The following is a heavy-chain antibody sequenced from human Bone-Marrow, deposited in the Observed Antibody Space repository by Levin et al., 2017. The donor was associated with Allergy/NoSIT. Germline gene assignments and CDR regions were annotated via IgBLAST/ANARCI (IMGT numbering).Heavy chain of an antibody. Sequence: SETLSLTCSVSGASINSGGYYWSWIRQAPVLGLEWIGHIYNSGRTNYNPSLQSRVTLSIDRSKNQFSLKVTSVTAADTAMYYCARGRRGGDLGTWGLGTLVTVSS. V-gene: IGHV4-61*08. CDR3: ARGRRGGDLGT. CDR1: GASINSGGYY. D-gene: IGHD7-27*01. J-gene: IGHJ5*02. CDR2: IYNSGRT.